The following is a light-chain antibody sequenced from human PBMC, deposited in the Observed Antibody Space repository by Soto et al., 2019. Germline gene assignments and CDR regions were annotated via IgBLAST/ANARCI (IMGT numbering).Light chain of an antibody. CDR2: GAF. J-gene: IGKJ1*01. V-gene: IGKV3-15*01. CDR3: QQYNDWPLT. Sequence: EIVLTQSPATLSLSPGERATLSCRASQSVSSDLAWYQQKPGQAPSLLIYGAFTRATGIPARFSGTGSGTEFTLTISSLQSEDFALYYCQQYNDWPLTFGQGTKVDIK. CDR1: QSVSSD.